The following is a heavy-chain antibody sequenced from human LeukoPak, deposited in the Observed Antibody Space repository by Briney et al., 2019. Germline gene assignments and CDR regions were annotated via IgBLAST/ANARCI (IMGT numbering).Heavy chain of an antibody. CDR2: ISYDGSDK. Sequence: GRSLRLSCAASGFTLSSYAMYWVRQAPGKGLEWVAVISYDGSDKFYADSVKGRFTISRDSSKNTLYLQMSSLRPEDTAVYYCARARPSMWIDYWGQGTLVTVSS. CDR1: GFTLSSYA. V-gene: IGHV3-30*04. D-gene: IGHD5-12*01. J-gene: IGHJ4*02. CDR3: ARARPSMWIDY.